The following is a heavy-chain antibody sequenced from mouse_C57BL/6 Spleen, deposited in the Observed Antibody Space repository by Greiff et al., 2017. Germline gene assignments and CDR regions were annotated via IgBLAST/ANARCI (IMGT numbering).Heavy chain of an antibody. D-gene: IGHD2-4*01. Sequence: QVQLQQSGAELARPGASVKMSCKASGYTFTSYTMHWVKQRPGQGLEWIGYINPSSGYTKYNQKFKDKATLTAAKSSSTAYMQLSSLTSEDSAVYYCARWAMITTGYAMDYWGQGTSVTVSS. J-gene: IGHJ4*01. CDR1: GYTFTSYT. V-gene: IGHV1-4*01. CDR2: INPSSGYT. CDR3: ARWAMITTGYAMDY.